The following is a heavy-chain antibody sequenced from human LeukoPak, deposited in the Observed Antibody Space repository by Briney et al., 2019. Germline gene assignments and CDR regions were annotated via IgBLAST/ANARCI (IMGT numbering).Heavy chain of an antibody. V-gene: IGHV1-2*02. CDR1: GYTFTCDY. J-gene: IGHJ4*02. Sequence: GASVKVSCKASGYTFTCDYMHWVRQAPGQGGEWMGWINPNSGGTKYGQRFQGRVTMTRDTSISTAYMELSRLRSDDTAVCYCAREDRFGVIIWGQGTLVTVSS. CDR3: AREDRFGVII. CDR2: INPNSGGT. D-gene: IGHD3-3*01.